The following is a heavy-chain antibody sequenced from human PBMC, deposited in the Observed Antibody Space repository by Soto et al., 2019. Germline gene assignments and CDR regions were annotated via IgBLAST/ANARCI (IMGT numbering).Heavy chain of an antibody. V-gene: IGHV4-30-4*01. CDR2: IYYSGST. CDR1: GGSISSGDYY. Sequence: SETLSLTCTVSGGSISSGDYYWSWIRQPPGKGLEWIGYIYYSGSTYYNPSLKSRVTISVDTSKNQFSLKLSSVTAADTAVYYCARSNYYDSSGYYEIPFDYWGQGTLVTVSS. J-gene: IGHJ4*02. CDR3: ARSNYYDSSGYYEIPFDY. D-gene: IGHD3-22*01.